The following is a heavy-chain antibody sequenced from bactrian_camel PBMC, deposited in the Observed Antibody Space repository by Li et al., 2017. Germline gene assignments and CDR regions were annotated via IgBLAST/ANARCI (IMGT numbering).Heavy chain of an antibody. CDR2: IVTLGGTT. Sequence: QVQLVESGGGSVQAGGSLRLSCEVSGNIDGTNCIGWFRQYPGKEREGVAAIVTLGGTTYYDDSVTGRFTISQDNAKKTTFLQMDQLKTEDTAIYYCAAGWSYGVGTLLRRHYDYWGQGTQVTVS. CDR1: GNIDGTNC. V-gene: IGHV3S54*01. J-gene: IGHJ4*01. CDR3: AAGWSYGVGTLLRRHYDY. D-gene: IGHD5*01.